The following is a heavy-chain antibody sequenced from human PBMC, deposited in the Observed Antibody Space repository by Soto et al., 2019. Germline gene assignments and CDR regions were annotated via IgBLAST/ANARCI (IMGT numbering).Heavy chain of an antibody. CDR2: IWYDGSNK. V-gene: IGHV3-33*01. D-gene: IGHD6-6*01. CDR1: GFTFSAYG. Sequence: QVQLVESGGGVVQPGRSLRLSCVASGFTFSAYGVHWVRQAPGKGLEWVAVIWYDGSNKYYGDSVKGRFTISRDNSKNTLYLQMNSLRAEDTAVYYCARVPAADSTSLGGYYYYGMDVWGQGTTVTVSS. CDR3: ARVPAADSTSLGGYYYYGMDV. J-gene: IGHJ6*02.